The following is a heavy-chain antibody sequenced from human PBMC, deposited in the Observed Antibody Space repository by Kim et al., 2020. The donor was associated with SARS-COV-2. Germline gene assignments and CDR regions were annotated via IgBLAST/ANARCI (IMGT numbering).Heavy chain of an antibody. V-gene: IGHV1-8*01. D-gene: IGHD6-19*01. J-gene: IGHJ3*02. Sequence: CAQQVQCSITMTRNNSINTAYMELSSLSSEDTAVYYCAKSSGWYRDAFDIWGQGTMVTVSS. CDR3: AKSSGWYRDAFDI.